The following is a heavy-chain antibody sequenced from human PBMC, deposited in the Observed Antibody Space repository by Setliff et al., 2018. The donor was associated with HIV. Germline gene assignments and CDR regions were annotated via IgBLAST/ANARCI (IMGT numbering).Heavy chain of an antibody. CDR2: ISSSSSTI. CDR1: GFTFSSYS. J-gene: IGHJ3*01. CDR3: VREGEYFDTIGHYLVRRFFDL. D-gene: IGHD3-9*01. Sequence: GGSLRLSCAASGFTFSSYSMNWVRQAPGKGLEWVSSISSSSSTIYYADSVKGRFTISRDNAKKSVFLHMNSLRGEDTAVYYCVREGEYFDTIGHYLVRRFFDLWGQGTMVTVSS. V-gene: IGHV3-48*04.